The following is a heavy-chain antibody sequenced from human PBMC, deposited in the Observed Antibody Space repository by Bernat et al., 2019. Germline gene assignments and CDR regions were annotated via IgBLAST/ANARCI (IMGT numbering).Heavy chain of an antibody. CDR2: IYYSGST. D-gene: IGHD2-15*01. V-gene: IGHV4-59*01. Sequence: QVQLQESGPGLVKPSETLSLTCTVSGGSISSYYWSWIRQPPGKGLEWIGYIYYSGSTNYNPSLKSRVTISVDTSKNQFSLKLSSVTAADTAVYYCAAGSCSGGSCGPNWFDPWGQGTLVTVSS. CDR3: AAGSCSGGSCGPNWFDP. CDR1: GGSISSYY. J-gene: IGHJ5*02.